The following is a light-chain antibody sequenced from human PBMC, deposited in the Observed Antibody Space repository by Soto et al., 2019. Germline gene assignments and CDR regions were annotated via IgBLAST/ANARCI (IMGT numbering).Light chain of an antibody. CDR2: AAS. Sequence: AIRMTQSPSSLSAYTGDRVTITSRASQGISSYLAWYQQKPGKAPKLLIYAASTLQSGVPSRFSGSGSGTDFTLTISCLQSEDFATYYCQQYYNYPWTFGQGTKVDI. CDR1: QGISSY. CDR3: QQYYNYPWT. V-gene: IGKV1-8*01. J-gene: IGKJ1*01.